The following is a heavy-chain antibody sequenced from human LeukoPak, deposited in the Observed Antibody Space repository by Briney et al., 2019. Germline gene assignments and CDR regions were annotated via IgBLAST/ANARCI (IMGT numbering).Heavy chain of an antibody. V-gene: IGHV3-21*01. J-gene: IGHJ4*02. D-gene: IGHD3-9*01. CDR3: ARDLKILTGLDY. CDR2: ISSSSSYI. Sequence: KSGGSLRLSCAASGFTFSSYSMNWVRQAPGKGLEWVSSISSSSSYIYYADSVKGRFTISRDNAKNSLYLQMNSLRAEDTAVYYCARDLKILTGLDYWGQGTLVTVSS. CDR1: GFTFSSYS.